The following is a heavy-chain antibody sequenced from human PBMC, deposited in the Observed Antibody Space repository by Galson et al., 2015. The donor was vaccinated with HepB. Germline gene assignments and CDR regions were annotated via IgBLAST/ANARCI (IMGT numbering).Heavy chain of an antibody. J-gene: IGHJ4*02. CDR2: VYYSDST. Sequence: ETLSLTCTVSGGSISGSRYYWGWIRQPPGKGLEWIGSVYYSDSTYYNPSLKSRVTISIDTSKNQFSLNLSSVTAADTAVYYCARHRAGAGSFYGLIDSWGQGILATVSS. D-gene: IGHD1-26*01. V-gene: IGHV4-39*01. CDR1: GGSISGSRYY. CDR3: ARHRAGAGSFYGLIDS.